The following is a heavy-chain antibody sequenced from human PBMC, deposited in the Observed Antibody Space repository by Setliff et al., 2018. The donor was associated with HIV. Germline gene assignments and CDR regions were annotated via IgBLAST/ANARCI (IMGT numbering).Heavy chain of an antibody. Sequence: PSETLSLTCTVSGDSMNSVSYSWAWLRQSAGKGPEWIGHVYARGSANYNPSLTSRVTISVPTSKNQFSLKLTSVTAADAAVYYCTGDYNSGSNRFDYWGQGTPVTVSS. J-gene: IGHJ4*02. V-gene: IGHV4-61*09. CDR3: TGDYNSGSNRFDY. CDR2: VYARGSA. CDR1: GDSMNSVSYS. D-gene: IGHD3-10*01.